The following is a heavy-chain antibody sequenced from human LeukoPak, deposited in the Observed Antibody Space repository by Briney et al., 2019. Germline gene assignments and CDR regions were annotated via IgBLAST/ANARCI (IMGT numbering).Heavy chain of an antibody. D-gene: IGHD1-1*01. CDR2: IKRDGSEK. CDR3: ARAVETGTDYFDP. Sequence: PGGSLRLSCAASGFTFSKNWMTWVRQAPGKGLEWVANIKRDGSEKYYVDSVKGRFTISRDNTKNSLYLQMNSLRAEDTALYYYARAVETGTDYFDPWGQGTLVTVSS. CDR1: GFTFSKNW. V-gene: IGHV3-7*04. J-gene: IGHJ5*02.